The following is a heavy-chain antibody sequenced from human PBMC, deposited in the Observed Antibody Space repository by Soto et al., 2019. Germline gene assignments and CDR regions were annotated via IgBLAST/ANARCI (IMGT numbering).Heavy chain of an antibody. D-gene: IGHD4-4*01. CDR1: GYTFTSYG. CDR2: ISAYNGNT. J-gene: IGHJ4*02. CDR3: ARATVTVGGGDY. V-gene: IGHV1-18*04. Sequence: ASVKVSCRASGYTFTSYGISGVRQAPGQGLEWMGWISAYNGNTNYAQKLQGRVTMTTDTSTSTAYMELMSLRSDDTAVYYCARATVTVGGGDYWGQRTLVTVSP.